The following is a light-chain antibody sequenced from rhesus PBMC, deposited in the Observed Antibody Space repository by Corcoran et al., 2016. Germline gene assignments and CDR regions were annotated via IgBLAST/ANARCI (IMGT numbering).Light chain of an antibody. V-gene: IGKV1-22*01. CDR1: QGISSW. Sequence: DIQMTQSPSSLSASVGDKVTITCRASQGISSWLAWYQPQTGKAPKLLIYKASSLQSGVPSRFSGSGSGTDFTLPISSLQPEDFATYYCLPYSSRPFTFGPGTKLDIK. CDR2: KAS. CDR3: LPYSSRPFT. J-gene: IGKJ3*01.